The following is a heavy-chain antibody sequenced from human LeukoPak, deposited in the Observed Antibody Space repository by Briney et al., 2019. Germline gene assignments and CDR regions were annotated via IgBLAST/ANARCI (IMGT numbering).Heavy chain of an antibody. CDR2: IYYSGST. CDR3: ARTIVGATESYYYYGMDV. CDR1: GGSISSYY. Sequence: SETLSLTCTVSGGSISSYYWSWIRQPPGKGLEWIGYIYYSGSTNYNPSLKSRVTISVDTSKNQFSLKLSSVTAADTAVYYCARTIVGATESYYYYGMDVWGQGTTVTVSS. V-gene: IGHV4-59*01. D-gene: IGHD1-26*01. J-gene: IGHJ6*02.